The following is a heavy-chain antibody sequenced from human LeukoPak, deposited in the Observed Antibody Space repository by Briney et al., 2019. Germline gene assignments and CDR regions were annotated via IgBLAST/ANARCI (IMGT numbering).Heavy chain of an antibody. Sequence: ASVTVSCMATGYVFSSHWVHWFRQAPGQGLEWVGFINPDSGQIGLAQSLQGRVTLTRDTSISTVYMELNGLTSDGTAVYFCARDYPHQRFDIWGQGTLVTVSS. CDR2: INPDSGQI. CDR3: ARDYPHQRFDI. J-gene: IGHJ4*02. V-gene: IGHV1-2*02. CDR1: GYVFSSHW. D-gene: IGHD2-2*01.